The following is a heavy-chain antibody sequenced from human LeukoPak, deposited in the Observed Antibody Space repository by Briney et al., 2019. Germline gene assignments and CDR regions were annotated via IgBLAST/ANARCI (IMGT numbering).Heavy chain of an antibody. CDR1: GGSFSGYY. Sequence: SETLSLTCAVYGGSFSGYYWSWIRQPPGKGLGWIGEINHSGSTNYNPSLKSRVTISVDTSKNQFSLKLSSVTAADTAVYYCARLRGSRIQLWSRYFDYWGQGTLVTVSS. J-gene: IGHJ4*02. V-gene: IGHV4-34*01. D-gene: IGHD5-18*01. CDR2: INHSGST. CDR3: ARLRGSRIQLWSRYFDY.